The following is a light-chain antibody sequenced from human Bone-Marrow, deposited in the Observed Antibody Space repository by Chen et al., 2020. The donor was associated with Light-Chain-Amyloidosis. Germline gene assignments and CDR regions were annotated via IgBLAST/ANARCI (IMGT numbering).Light chain of an antibody. V-gene: IGLV3-21*02. J-gene: IGLJ3*02. CDR3: QVCDRSSDRPV. Sequence: SYGLTQPSSVSVAPVQTATIACGGNNIGSQRLHWYQQTPGQAPLLVVYDDSDRPSGIPERLSGSNSGNTATLTISRVEAGDEADYYCQVCDRSSDRPVFGGGTKLTVL. CDR1: NIGSQR. CDR2: DDS.